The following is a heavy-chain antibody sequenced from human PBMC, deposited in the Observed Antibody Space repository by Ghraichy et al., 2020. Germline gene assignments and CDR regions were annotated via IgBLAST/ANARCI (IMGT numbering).Heavy chain of an antibody. V-gene: IGHV3-23*01. CDR1: GFTFSNYA. Sequence: GGSLRLSCTASGFTFSNYAMTWVRQAPGKGLEWISSIGGSGGTTYYAESVKGRFTISRDISKNTVYLHLNSPRAEDTAVYYCGAHYYGSGTYGYWGQGTLVTVSS. CDR3: GAHYYGSGTYGY. CDR2: IGGSGGTT. D-gene: IGHD3-10*01. J-gene: IGHJ4*02.